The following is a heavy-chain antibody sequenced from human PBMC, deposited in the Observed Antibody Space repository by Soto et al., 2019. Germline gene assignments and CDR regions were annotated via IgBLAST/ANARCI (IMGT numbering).Heavy chain of an antibody. CDR1: GGSIRSIPYY. D-gene: IGHD5-18*01. V-gene: IGHV4-39*01. Sequence: QLQLQESGPGLVKPSETLSLICSVSGGSIRSIPYYWGWIRQPPGKGLGWIGCIYYSGSTYYNPSLESRVTISLDTSKDKFSLKVASVTAADTAVYYCAVISEFGYGYVRNDLWGQGTLVTVSS. CDR2: IYYSGST. CDR3: AVISEFGYGYVRNDL. J-gene: IGHJ5*02.